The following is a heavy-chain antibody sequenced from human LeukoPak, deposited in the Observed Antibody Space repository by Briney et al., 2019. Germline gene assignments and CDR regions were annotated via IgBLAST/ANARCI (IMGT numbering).Heavy chain of an antibody. CDR2: AGWAGGTT. CDR3: AKELDTMFFDY. CDR1: GFNFDRYT. D-gene: IGHD3-10*02. Sequence: GGSLRLSCATSGFNFDRYTIHWVRQAPGKGLEWVSLAGWAGGTTFYSDSVRDRFTISRDSGRKSVYLQMNSLTTDDTAFYFCAKELDTMFFDYWGQGALVTVSS. J-gene: IGHJ4*02. V-gene: IGHV3-43*01.